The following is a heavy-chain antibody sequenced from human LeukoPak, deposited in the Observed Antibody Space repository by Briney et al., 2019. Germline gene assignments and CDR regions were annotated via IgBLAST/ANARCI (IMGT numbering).Heavy chain of an antibody. Sequence: SETLSLTCAVSGASVSSSNWWMWVRQPPKKGLEWIGEIHHSGSTNYNPSLKSRVTMSVDTSKNQISLRLTSVTAADTAVYYCAREGTTVTHFDYWGQGTLVTVSS. J-gene: IGHJ4*02. CDR2: IHHSGST. CDR3: AREGTTVTHFDY. V-gene: IGHV4-4*02. CDR1: GASVSSSNW. D-gene: IGHD4-11*01.